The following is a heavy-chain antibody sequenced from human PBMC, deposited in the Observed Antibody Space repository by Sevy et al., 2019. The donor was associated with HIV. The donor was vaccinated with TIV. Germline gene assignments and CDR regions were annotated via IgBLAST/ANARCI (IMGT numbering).Heavy chain of an antibody. V-gene: IGHV4-59*01. J-gene: IGHJ4*02. CDR2: IYYSGST. Sequence: SETLSLTCTVSGGSISSYYWSWIRQPPGKGLEWIGYIYYSGSTNYNPSLKGRVTISVDTSKNQFSLKLSSVTAADTAVYYCARASDYYDSSGYYRVFDYWGQGTLVTVSS. CDR1: GGSISSYY. CDR3: ARASDYYDSSGYYRVFDY. D-gene: IGHD3-22*01.